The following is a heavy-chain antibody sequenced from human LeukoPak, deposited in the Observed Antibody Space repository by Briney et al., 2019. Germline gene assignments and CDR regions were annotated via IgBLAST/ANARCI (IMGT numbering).Heavy chain of an antibody. D-gene: IGHD6-19*01. CDR1: GFTFSSYA. CDR2: ISGSGGST. V-gene: IGHV3-23*01. J-gene: IGHJ4*02. Sequence: PGGSLRLSCAASGFTFSSYAMSWVRQAPGKGLEWVSAISGSGGSTYYADSVKGRFTISRDNSKNTLYLQMNSLRAEDTAVYYCAKVPGQWLVTEPFDYWGQGTLVTVSS. CDR3: AKVPGQWLVTEPFDY.